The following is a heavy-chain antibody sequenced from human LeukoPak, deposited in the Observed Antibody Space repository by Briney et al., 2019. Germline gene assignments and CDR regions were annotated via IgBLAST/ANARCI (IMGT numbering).Heavy chain of an antibody. CDR3: ARESSGSYWG. Sequence: GGSLTLSCVASGFIFSKHWMHWVRQAPGKGLVWVSRLNLDGSTTSYADSVKGRFTISRDNAKNTLYLQMNSLRVDDTGVYYCARESSGSYWGWGQGTLVTVSS. CDR1: GFIFSKHW. J-gene: IGHJ4*02. V-gene: IGHV3-74*01. D-gene: IGHD3-10*01. CDR2: LNLDGSTT.